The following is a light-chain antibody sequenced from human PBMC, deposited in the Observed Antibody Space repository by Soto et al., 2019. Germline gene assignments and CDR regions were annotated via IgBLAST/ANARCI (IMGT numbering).Light chain of an antibody. Sequence: DIQMTQSPSSLSASVGDRVTITCRASQSISSYLNWYQQKPGKAPKLLIYAASSLQSGVPSRFSGSGSGTDCTLTISSLQPEDFATYYCQQSYSTPCTFGQGTKGEIK. J-gene: IGKJ1*01. CDR2: AAS. CDR3: QQSYSTPCT. CDR1: QSISSY. V-gene: IGKV1-39*01.